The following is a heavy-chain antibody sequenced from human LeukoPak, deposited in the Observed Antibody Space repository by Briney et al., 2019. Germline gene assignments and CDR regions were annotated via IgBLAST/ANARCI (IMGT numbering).Heavy chain of an antibody. V-gene: IGHV3-23*01. Sequence: PGGSLRLSCAASGFTFSSYAMSWVRQAPGKGLEWVSAISGSGGSTYYADSVKGRFTISRDNSKNTLYLQMNSLRAEDTAVYYCARDIVVVAANRNYYYYYGMDVWGQGTTVTVSS. CDR2: ISGSGGST. J-gene: IGHJ6*02. CDR1: GFTFSSYA. D-gene: IGHD2-15*01. CDR3: ARDIVVVAANRNYYYYYGMDV.